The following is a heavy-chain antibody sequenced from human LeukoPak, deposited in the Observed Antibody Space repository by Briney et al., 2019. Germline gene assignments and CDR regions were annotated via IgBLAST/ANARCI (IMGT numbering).Heavy chain of an antibody. J-gene: IGHJ4*02. V-gene: IGHV3-7*05. D-gene: IGHD4-17*01. CDR2: IKQDGSEK. CDR1: GFTFSRNW. Sequence: PGGSLRPSCAASGFTFSRNWMTWVRQSPGKGLEWVANIKQDGSEKYYVDSVKGRFTISRDNAKSSLYLQMNSLRGEDTAVYYCARLAYSDPYYFDYWGQGTLVTVSS. CDR3: ARLAYSDPYYFDY.